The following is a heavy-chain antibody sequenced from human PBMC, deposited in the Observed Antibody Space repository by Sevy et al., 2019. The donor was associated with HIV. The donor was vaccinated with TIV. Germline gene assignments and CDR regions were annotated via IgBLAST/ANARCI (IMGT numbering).Heavy chain of an antibody. CDR2: IKQDGSEK. J-gene: IGHJ3*02. V-gene: IGHV3-7*01. CDR1: GFTFSSYW. Sequence: GGSLRLSCAASGFTFSSYWMSWFRQAPGKGLEWVANIKQDGSEKYYVDSVKGRFTISGDYAKNSLYLQMNSLRAEDTAVYYCARHWWNHDAFDIWGQGTMVTVSS. CDR3: ARHWWNHDAFDI. D-gene: IGHD1-1*01.